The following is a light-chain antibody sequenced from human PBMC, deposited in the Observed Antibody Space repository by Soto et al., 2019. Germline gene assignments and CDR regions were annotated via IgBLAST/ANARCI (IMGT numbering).Light chain of an antibody. Sequence: DIQMTQYTHSLFASVGDRVTIRCQATQDINIYLNWYQQKPGKAPKLLIYKASTLKSGVPSRFSGSGSGTEFTLTISSLQPDDFATYYCQHYNSYSEAFGQGTKVDI. CDR3: QHYNSYSEA. V-gene: IGKV1-5*03. CDR2: KAS. J-gene: IGKJ1*01. CDR1: QDINIY.